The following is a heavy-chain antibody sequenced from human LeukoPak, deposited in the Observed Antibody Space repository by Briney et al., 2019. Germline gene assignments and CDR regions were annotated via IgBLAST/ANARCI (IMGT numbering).Heavy chain of an antibody. D-gene: IGHD3-10*01. V-gene: IGHV1-2*04. Sequence: WINPNSGGTNYAQKFQGWVTMTRDTSISTAYMELSRLRSDDTAVYYCARDHGMVRGVISYWGQGTLVTVSS. CDR3: ARDHGMVRGVISY. J-gene: IGHJ4*02. CDR2: INPNSGGT.